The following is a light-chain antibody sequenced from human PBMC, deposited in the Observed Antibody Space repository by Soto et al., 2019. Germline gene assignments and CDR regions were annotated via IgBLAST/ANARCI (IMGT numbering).Light chain of an antibody. CDR2: EVS. V-gene: IGLV2-14*01. CDR1: NSDVGLYDF. Sequence: TQPASVSGTPGQSLTISCTGSNSDVGLYDFVSWYQHHPGRAPKLIVSEVSHRPSGISNRFSGSKSGNTASLTISGLQSEDEADYYCISYTSDDVRYVFGTGTKVTVL. CDR3: ISYTSDDVRYV. J-gene: IGLJ1*01.